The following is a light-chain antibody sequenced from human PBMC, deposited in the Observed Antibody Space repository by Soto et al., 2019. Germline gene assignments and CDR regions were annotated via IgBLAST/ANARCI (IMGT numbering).Light chain of an antibody. CDR3: QQYNHWPWT. CDR1: QGVSSN. CDR2: GAS. Sequence: EIVMTQSPGTLSVSPGERATLSCRASQGVSSNLAWYQQKPGQAPRLLIYGASTRATGIPARFSGSGSGTEFTLTISSLQSEDFALYYCQQYNHWPWTFGQGTKVEIK. J-gene: IGKJ1*01. V-gene: IGKV3-15*01.